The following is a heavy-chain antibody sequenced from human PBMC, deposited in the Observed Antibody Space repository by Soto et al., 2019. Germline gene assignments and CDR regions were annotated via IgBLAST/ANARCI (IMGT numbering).Heavy chain of an antibody. J-gene: IGHJ6*02. V-gene: IGHV1-2*04. CDR3: ARATYYYDSSGPYYYSGMDV. CDR1: GYTFTGYY. Sequence: ASVKGSCKASGYTFTGYYMHWVRQAPGQGLEWMGWINPNSGGTNYAQKFQGWVTMTRDTSISTAYMELSRLRSDDTAVYYCARATYYYDSSGPYYYSGMDVWGQGTTVTVSS. D-gene: IGHD3-22*01. CDR2: INPNSGGT.